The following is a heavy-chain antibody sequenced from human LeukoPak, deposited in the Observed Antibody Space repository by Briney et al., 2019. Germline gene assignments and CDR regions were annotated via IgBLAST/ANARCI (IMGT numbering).Heavy chain of an antibody. J-gene: IGHJ4*02. CDR1: GGSFSGYY. CDR3: ARSRRRYFDY. V-gene: IGHV4-34*01. CDR2: INHSGST. Sequence: PSETLSLTCAVYGGSFSGYYWSWIRQPPGKGLEWIGEINHSGSTNYNPSLKSRVTISVDTSKNQFSLKLSSMTAADTAVYYCARSRRRYFDYWGQGTLVTVSS.